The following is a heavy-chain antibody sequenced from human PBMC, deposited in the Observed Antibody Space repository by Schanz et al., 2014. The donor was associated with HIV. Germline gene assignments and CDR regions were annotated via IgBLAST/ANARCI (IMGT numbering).Heavy chain of an antibody. CDR2: LSGSGDRT. J-gene: IGHJ4*02. Sequence: QLLESGGGLVQPGGLLRLSCAASGFIFSDHFMGWVRQAPGKGLEWLSTLSGSGDRTYYADSVKGRVTISRDNSKNTLYLQMTTLRIDDTAVYYCAKPEYDSRGNSQSHFDYWGQGTLVTVSS. D-gene: IGHD3-22*01. CDR1: GFIFSDHF. V-gene: IGHV3-23*01. CDR3: AKPEYDSRGNSQSHFDY.